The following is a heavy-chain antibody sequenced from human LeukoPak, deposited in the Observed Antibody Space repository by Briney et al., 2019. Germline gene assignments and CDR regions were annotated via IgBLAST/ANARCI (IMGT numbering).Heavy chain of an antibody. CDR1: GGSISSGGYY. Sequence: PSETLSLTCTVSGGSISSGGYYWSWIRQHPGKGLEWIGYIYCSGSTYYNPSLKSRVTISVDTSKNQFSLKLSSVTAADTAVYYCASIGYCSSTSCPRSDYWGQGTLVTVSS. CDR3: ASIGYCSSTSCPRSDY. V-gene: IGHV4-31*03. D-gene: IGHD2-2*01. CDR2: IYCSGST. J-gene: IGHJ4*02.